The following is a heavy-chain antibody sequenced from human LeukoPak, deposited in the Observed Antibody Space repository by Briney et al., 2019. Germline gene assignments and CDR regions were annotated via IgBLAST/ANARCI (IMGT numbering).Heavy chain of an antibody. J-gene: IGHJ4*02. Sequence: PGGSLRLSCAASGFTVSSNYMSWVRQAPGKGPEWVSVIYSGGSTYYADSVKGRFTISRDNSMNTLYLQMNSLRAEDTAVYYCARDLTIFGMNYWGQGTLVTVSS. CDR3: ARDLTIFGMNY. V-gene: IGHV3-53*01. CDR1: GFTVSSNY. D-gene: IGHD3-3*01. CDR2: IYSGGST.